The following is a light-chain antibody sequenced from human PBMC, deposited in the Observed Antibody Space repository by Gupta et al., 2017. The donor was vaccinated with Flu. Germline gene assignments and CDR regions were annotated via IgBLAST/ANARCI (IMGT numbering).Light chain of an antibody. Sequence: QPALTQPASVSGSPGQSITISCTGSSSDVGGYNFVSWYQQHTGKAPKLLIYEVTNRPSGVSNRFSGSKSANTASLTISGLQAEDEADYYCSSYTDTNTFCVFGTATRVTVL. CDR1: SSDVGGYNF. CDR2: EVT. CDR3: SSYTDTNTFCV. V-gene: IGLV2-14*01. J-gene: IGLJ1*01.